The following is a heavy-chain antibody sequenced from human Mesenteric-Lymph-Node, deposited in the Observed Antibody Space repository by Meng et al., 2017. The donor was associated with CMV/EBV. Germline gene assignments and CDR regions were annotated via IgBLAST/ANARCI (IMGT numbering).Heavy chain of an antibody. D-gene: IGHD1-26*01. J-gene: IGHJ3*02. V-gene: IGHV3-9*02. CDR1: GFTSGDYA. CDR3: AKDKGPGGTYLTDGFDI. CDR2: ISWNSGYI. Sequence: SCAASGFTSGDYAMHWVRQAPGKGLEWVSGISWNSGYIAYADSVKGRFTISRDNAKNSLSLQMNSLRVEDTALYYCAKDKGPGGTYLTDGFDIWGQGTMVTVSS.